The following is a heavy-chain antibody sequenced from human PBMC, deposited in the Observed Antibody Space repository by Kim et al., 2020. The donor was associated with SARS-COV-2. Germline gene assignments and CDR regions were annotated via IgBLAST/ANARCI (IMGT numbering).Heavy chain of an antibody. CDR1: GFNLINYG. J-gene: IGHJ6*02. CDR2: ISYDGRKT. CDR3: ARPREGFYYYYYGMDV. Sequence: GGSLRLSCAASGFNLINYGIHWVRQAPGKGPEWVAVISYDGRKTFYADSVKGRFTISRDNSKNTLFLQMNRLRPDDTAVYYCARPREGFYYYYYGMDVWGQGTTVTVSS. V-gene: IGHV3-30*03. D-gene: IGHD1-26*01.